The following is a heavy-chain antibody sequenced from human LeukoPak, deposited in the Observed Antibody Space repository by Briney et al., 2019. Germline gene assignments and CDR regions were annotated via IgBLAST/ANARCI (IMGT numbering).Heavy chain of an antibody. J-gene: IGHJ4*02. CDR3: ARDIDYGGNPEAWDY. D-gene: IGHD4-23*01. CDR1: GFTFSSYG. CDR2: IWNDGSDK. V-gene: IGHV3-33*01. Sequence: GGSLRLSCAASGFTFSSYGMHWARQTPGKGLEWVAVIWNDGSDKYYADSVKGRFTISRDNSKNTLYLQMNSLRAEDTAVYYCARDIDYGGNPEAWDYWGQGTLVTVSS.